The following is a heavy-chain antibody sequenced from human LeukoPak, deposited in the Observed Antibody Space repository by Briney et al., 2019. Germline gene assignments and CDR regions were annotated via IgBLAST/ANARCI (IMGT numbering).Heavy chain of an antibody. D-gene: IGHD3-10*01. CDR2: IYYSGST. V-gene: IGHV4-39*07. Sequence: SETLSLTCTVSGGSISSSSYYWGWIRQPPGKGLEWIGSIYYSGSTYYNPSLKSRVTISVDTSKNQFSLKLSSVTAADTAVYYCAKDGQRGSSYYGSAYHWGQGTLVTVSS. CDR3: AKDGQRGSSYYGSAYH. J-gene: IGHJ4*02. CDR1: GGSISSSSYY.